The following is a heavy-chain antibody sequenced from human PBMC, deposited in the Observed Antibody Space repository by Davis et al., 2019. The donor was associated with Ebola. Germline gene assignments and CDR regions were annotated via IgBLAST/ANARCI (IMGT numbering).Heavy chain of an antibody. Sequence: GESLKISCAASGFTFSSHAMHWVRQAPGKGLEWVAVISYDGSNKYYADSVKGRFTISRDNSKNTLYLQMNSLRAEDTAVYYCARDPRYDFWSGPDFFDYWGQGTLVTVSS. CDR2: ISYDGSNK. V-gene: IGHV3-30-3*01. CDR3: ARDPRYDFWSGPDFFDY. D-gene: IGHD3-3*01. J-gene: IGHJ4*02. CDR1: GFTFSSHA.